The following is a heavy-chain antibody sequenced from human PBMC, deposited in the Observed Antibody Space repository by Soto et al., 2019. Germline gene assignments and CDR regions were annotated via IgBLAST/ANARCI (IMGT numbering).Heavy chain of an antibody. CDR3: AKDLPYLYDFWSGYDYGMDV. J-gene: IGHJ6*02. D-gene: IGHD3-3*01. CDR1: GFTFSSYG. CDR2: ISYDGSNK. Sequence: GGSLRLSCAASGFTFSSYGMHWVRQAPGKGLEWVAVISYDGSNKYYADSVKGRFTISRDSSKNTLYLQMNSLRAEDTAVYYCAKDLPYLYDFWSGYDYGMDVWGQGTTVTVSS. V-gene: IGHV3-30*18.